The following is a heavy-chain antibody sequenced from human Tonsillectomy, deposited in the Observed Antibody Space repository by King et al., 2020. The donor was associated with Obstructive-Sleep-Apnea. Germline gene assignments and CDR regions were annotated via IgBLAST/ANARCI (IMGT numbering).Heavy chain of an antibody. V-gene: IGHV4-39*01. CDR1: GGSISSSSYY. CDR3: ARRQRAVAGTLADY. D-gene: IGHD6-19*01. Sequence: PLQESGPGLVKPSETLSLTCTVSGGSISSSSYYWGWIRQPPGQGLEWIGSIYYSGSTYYNPSLKSRVTISVDTSKNQFSLKLSSVTAADTAVYYCARRQRAVAGTLADYWGQGTLVTVSS. CDR2: IYYSGST. J-gene: IGHJ4*02.